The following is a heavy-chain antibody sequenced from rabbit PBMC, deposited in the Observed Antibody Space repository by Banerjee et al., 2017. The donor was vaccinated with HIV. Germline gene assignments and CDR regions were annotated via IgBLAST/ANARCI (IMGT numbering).Heavy chain of an antibody. J-gene: IGHJ4*01. Sequence: QEHLEESGGDLVKPEGSLTLTCTASGFSFSSSHWICWVRQAPGKGLEWIGCIYTGSSGTTSYASWAKGRFTIYKTSSTTVTLQMTSLTAADTATYFCARDLTGVTGWNFNLWGQGTLVTVS. CDR1: GFSFSSSHW. V-gene: IGHV1S45*01. CDR2: IYTGSSGTT. CDR3: ARDLTGVTGWNFNL. D-gene: IGHD7-1*01.